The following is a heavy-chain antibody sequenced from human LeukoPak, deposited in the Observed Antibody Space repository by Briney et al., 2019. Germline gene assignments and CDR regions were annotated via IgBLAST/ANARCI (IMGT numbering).Heavy chain of an antibody. CDR3: ARVEYSFDP. J-gene: IGHJ5*02. Sequence: SENLSFTCTVSGGSISSGGYYWSCIRQHPGTGVEWIGYIYYSGSTYYNPSLKSRVTISVDTSKNQFSLKLSSVTAADTAVYYCARVEYSFDPWGQGTLVTVSS. CDR1: GGSISSGGYY. V-gene: IGHV4-31*03. CDR2: IYYSGST.